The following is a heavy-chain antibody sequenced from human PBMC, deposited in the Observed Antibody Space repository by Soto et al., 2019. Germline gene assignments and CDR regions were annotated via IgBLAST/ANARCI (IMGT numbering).Heavy chain of an antibody. D-gene: IGHD2-2*01. CDR1: GFTFSSYA. CDR3: AKDLVYCSSTSCRYYYYYYYMDV. Sequence: GGSLRLSCAASGFTFSSYAMSWVRQAPGKGLEWVSAISGSGGSTYYADSVKGRFTISRDNSKNTLYLQMNSLRAEDTAVYYCAKDLVYCSSTSCRYYYYYYYMDVWGKGTTATVSS. J-gene: IGHJ6*03. CDR2: ISGSGGST. V-gene: IGHV3-23*01.